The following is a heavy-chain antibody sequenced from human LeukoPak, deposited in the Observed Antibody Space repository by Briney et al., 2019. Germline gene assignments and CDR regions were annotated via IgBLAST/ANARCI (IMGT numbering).Heavy chain of an antibody. J-gene: IGHJ3*02. CDR3: ARGLDAFDI. CDR2: INHSGST. CDR1: GGSFSGYY. V-gene: IGHV4-34*01. Sequence: SETLSLTCAAYGGSFSGYYWSWIRQPPGKGLEWIGEINHSGSTNYNPSLKSRVTISVDTSKNQFSLKLSSVTAADTAVYYCARGLDAFDIWGQGTMVTVSS.